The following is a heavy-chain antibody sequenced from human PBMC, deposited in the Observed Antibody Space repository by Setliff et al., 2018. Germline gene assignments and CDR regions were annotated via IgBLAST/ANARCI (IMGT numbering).Heavy chain of an antibody. Sequence: GGSLRLSCAGSGFDFNTYSMNWVRQAPGKGLEWVSSISSSSSYIYYAGSVKGRFTISRDNAKNSLYLQMNSLRAEDTAVYYCASVIKEQWLVTHDAFDIWGQGTMVTVSS. D-gene: IGHD6-19*01. J-gene: IGHJ3*02. CDR3: ASVIKEQWLVTHDAFDI. V-gene: IGHV3-21*01. CDR1: GFDFNTYS. CDR2: ISSSSSYI.